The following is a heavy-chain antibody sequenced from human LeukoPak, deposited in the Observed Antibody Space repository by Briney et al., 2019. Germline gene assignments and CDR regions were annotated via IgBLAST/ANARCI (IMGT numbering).Heavy chain of an antibody. V-gene: IGHV1-2*02. CDR1: GYTFTGYY. CDR3: ARDPRPWMDEIAVAGNYFDY. D-gene: IGHD6-19*01. J-gene: IGHJ4*02. CDR2: INPNSGGT. Sequence: GASVKVSCKASGYTFTGYYMHWVRQAPGQGLEWMGWINPNSGGTNYAQKFQGRVTMTRDTSISTAYMELSRLRSDDTAVYYCARDPRPWMDEIAVAGNYFDYWGQGTLVTVSS.